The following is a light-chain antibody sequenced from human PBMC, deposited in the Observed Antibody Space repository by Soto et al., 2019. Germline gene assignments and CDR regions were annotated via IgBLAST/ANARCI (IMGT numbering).Light chain of an antibody. J-gene: IGKJ1*01. CDR2: GAS. CDR3: QHYNNWPPEGT. CDR1: QSVSSN. V-gene: IGKV3-15*01. Sequence: EIVMTQSPATLSVSPEERATLSCRASQSVSSNLAWYQHKPGQAPRLLIYGASTRATDIPARFSGTGSETEFTLTINSLQSEDFAVYYCQHYNNWPPEGTFGQGTKVDIK.